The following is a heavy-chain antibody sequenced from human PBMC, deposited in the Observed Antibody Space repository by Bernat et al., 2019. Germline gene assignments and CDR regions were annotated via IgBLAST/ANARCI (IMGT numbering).Heavy chain of an antibody. J-gene: IGHJ4*02. V-gene: IGHV3-30*18. CDR2: ISYDGSNK. D-gene: IGHD3-16*01. CDR3: AKDLRVTFGGADY. Sequence: QVQLVESGGGVVQPGRSLRLSCAASGFTFSSYGMHWVRQAPGKGLEWVAVISYDGSNKYYADSVESLFTISRDNSKNTLYLKMNSLRAEDTAVYYCAKDLRVTFGGADYWGQGTLVTVSS. CDR1: GFTFSSYG.